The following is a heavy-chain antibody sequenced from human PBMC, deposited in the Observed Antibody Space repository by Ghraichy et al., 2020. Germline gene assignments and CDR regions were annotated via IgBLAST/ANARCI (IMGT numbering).Heavy chain of an antibody. V-gene: IGHV3-43*02. D-gene: IGHD2-15*01. Sequence: GESLNISCAASGFTFDDYAMHWVRQAPGRVLEWVSLISGDGGSTYYADSVKGRFTISRDNSKNSLYLQMNSLRTEDTALYYCAKDIAVAAYNWFDPWGQGTLVTVSS. J-gene: IGHJ5*02. CDR3: AKDIAVAAYNWFDP. CDR1: GFTFDDYA. CDR2: ISGDGGST.